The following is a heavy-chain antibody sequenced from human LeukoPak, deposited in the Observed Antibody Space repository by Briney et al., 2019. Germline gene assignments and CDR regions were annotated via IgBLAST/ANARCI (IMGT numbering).Heavy chain of an antibody. CDR1: GYSFTSYW. J-gene: IGHJ4*02. Sequence: GESLKISCKGSGYSFTSYWIGWVRQMPGKGLEWMGIIYPGDSDTRYSPSFQGQVTISADKSISTAYLQWSSLKASDTAMYYCARRERGYDYNSDYFDYWGQGTLDTVSS. V-gene: IGHV5-51*01. D-gene: IGHD5-12*01. CDR2: IYPGDSDT. CDR3: ARRERGYDYNSDYFDY.